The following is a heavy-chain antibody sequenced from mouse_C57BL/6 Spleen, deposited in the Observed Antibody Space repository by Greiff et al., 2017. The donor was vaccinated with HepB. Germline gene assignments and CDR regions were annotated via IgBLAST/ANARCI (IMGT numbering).Heavy chain of an antibody. CDR2: INPSSGYT. J-gene: IGHJ4*01. CDR3: ARSGSNYVYAMDY. Sequence: QVQLKESGAELAKPGASVKLSCKASGYTFTSYWMHWVKQRPGQGLEWIGYINPSSGYTKYNQKFKDKATLTADKSSSTAYMQLSSLTYEDSAVYYCARSGSNYVYAMDYWGQGTSVTVSS. D-gene: IGHD2-5*01. V-gene: IGHV1-7*01. CDR1: GYTFTSYW.